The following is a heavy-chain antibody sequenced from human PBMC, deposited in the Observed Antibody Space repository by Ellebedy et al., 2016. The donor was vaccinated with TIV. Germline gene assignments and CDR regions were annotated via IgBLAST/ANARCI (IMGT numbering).Heavy chain of an antibody. V-gene: IGHV1-2*02. D-gene: IGHD2-2*01. Sequence: ASVKVSXKVSGYTFTDYHLFWMRQAPGQGLEWMGWINPNGGTNYAQKFQGRVTMTRDTSITTAYMELGRLTYDDTAVYYCAREDNCGSTSCPTDYWGQGTLVTVSS. CDR2: INPNGGT. J-gene: IGHJ4*02. CDR3: AREDNCGSTSCPTDY. CDR1: GYTFTDYH.